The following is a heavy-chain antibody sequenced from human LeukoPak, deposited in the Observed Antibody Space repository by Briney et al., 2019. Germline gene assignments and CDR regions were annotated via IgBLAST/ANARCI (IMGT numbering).Heavy chain of an antibody. D-gene: IGHD1-14*01. CDR2: INHSGST. CDR1: GESFSNYF. Sequence: SETLSLTCAVYGESFSNYFWSWIRQPPGKGLDWIGEINHSGSTNYNPSLKSRVIVSVDTAKNQLSLKLSSVTAADTAVYYCARAEPGGAVIDYWGQGTLVTVSS. V-gene: IGHV4-34*01. J-gene: IGHJ4*02. CDR3: ARAEPGGAVIDY.